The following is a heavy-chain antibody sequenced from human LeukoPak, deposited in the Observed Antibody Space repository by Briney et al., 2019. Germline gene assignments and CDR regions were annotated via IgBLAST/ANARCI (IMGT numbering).Heavy chain of an antibody. CDR3: AKDPLSGSYG. Sequence: GGSLRLSCAASGFTFKSHHMSWVRQAPGKGLEWVSAIDGNGDKTYYADSVKGRFTISRDNSKNTLYLQMNSLRAEDTAVYYCAKDPLSGSYGGGQGTLATVSS. V-gene: IGHV3-23*01. CDR1: GFTFKSHH. J-gene: IGHJ4*02. D-gene: IGHD1-26*01. CDR2: IDGNGDKT.